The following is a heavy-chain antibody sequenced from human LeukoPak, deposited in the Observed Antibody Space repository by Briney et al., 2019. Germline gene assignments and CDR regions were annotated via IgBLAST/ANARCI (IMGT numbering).Heavy chain of an antibody. CDR2: IYYSGST. D-gene: IGHD3-22*01. J-gene: IGHJ4*02. Sequence: SETLSLTCTVSGGSISSSSYYWGWIRQPPGKGLEWIGSIYYSGSTYYNPSLKSRVTISVDTSKNQFSLKLSSVTAADTAVYYCARQDQDYYDSSGYYFDYWGQGTLVTASS. V-gene: IGHV4-39*07. CDR3: ARQDQDYYDSSGYYFDY. CDR1: GGSISSSSYY.